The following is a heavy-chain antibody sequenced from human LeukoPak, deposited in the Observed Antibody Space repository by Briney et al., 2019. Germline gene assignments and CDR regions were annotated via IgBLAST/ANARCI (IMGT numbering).Heavy chain of an antibody. CDR3: ARAAERQVAFDI. CDR1: GGSISSGGYS. J-gene: IGHJ3*02. CDR2: IYHSGST. D-gene: IGHD1-1*01. Sequence: SETLSLTCAVSGGSISSGGYSWSWIRQPPGTGLEWIGYIYHSGSTYYNPSLKSRVTISVDRSKNQFSLKLSSVTAADTAVYYCARAAERQVAFDIWGQGTMVTVSS. V-gene: IGHV4-30-2*01.